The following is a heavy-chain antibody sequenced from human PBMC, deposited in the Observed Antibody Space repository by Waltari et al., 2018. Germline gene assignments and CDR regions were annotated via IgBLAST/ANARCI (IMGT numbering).Heavy chain of an antibody. Sequence: EVQLVESGGVLAQPGGSLRLSCAASGFPFSTYWMHWARQAPGKGLVWVSRINSGGSSRSYAYSVKGRFTISRDNAKNTLYLQMNSLRAEDTAVYYCARWRFCRSTTCLYGMDVWGQGTTVTVSS. D-gene: IGHD2-2*01. J-gene: IGHJ6*02. CDR1: GFPFSTYW. CDR3: ARWRFCRSTTCLYGMDV. V-gene: IGHV3-74*01. CDR2: INSGGSSR.